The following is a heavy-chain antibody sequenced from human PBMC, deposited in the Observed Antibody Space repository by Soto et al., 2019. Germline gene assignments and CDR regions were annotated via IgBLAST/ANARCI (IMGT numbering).Heavy chain of an antibody. CDR1: GFTFSSYS. Sequence: GGSLRLSCAASGFTFSSYSMNWVRQAPGKGLEWVSSISSSSSYIYYADSVKGRFTISRDNAKNSLYLQMNSLRAEDTAVYYCARRLWFGELLAPGYYYGMDVWGQGTTVTV. CDR3: ARRLWFGELLAPGYYYGMDV. V-gene: IGHV3-21*01. CDR2: ISSSSSYI. D-gene: IGHD3-10*01. J-gene: IGHJ6*02.